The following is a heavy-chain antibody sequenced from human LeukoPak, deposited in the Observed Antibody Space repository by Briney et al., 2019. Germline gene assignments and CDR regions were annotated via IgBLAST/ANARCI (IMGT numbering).Heavy chain of an antibody. D-gene: IGHD5-18*01. Sequence: GGPLRLSCAASGFTFSSYGMHWLPQATGKTRVGWGVIWYDVSKEFYAVSVKCRVTISKENSKNRLYLQMNSLRAEDTAMYYCARDHGYSYVDYGGQGPLVTVSS. CDR2: IWYDVSKE. CDR1: GFTFSSYG. J-gene: IGHJ4*02. CDR3: ARDHGYSYVDY. V-gene: IGHV3-33*01.